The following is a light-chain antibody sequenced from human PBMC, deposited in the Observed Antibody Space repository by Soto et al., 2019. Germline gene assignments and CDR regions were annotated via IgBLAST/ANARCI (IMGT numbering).Light chain of an antibody. CDR1: QDISSSY. Sequence: VLMQSPGTLSLSPGERAALSCRASQDISSSYLGWYQQKPGQAPSLIIYGASTRATGIPDRFSGSGSGRDFTLTISRLEPEDFALYYCHQYGGTPWTFGQGTRVEVK. V-gene: IGKV3-20*01. J-gene: IGKJ1*01. CDR3: HQYGGTPWT. CDR2: GAS.